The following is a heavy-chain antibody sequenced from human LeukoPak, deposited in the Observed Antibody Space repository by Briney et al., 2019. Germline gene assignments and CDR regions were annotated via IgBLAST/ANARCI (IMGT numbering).Heavy chain of an antibody. Sequence: SEALSLTCTVSGGSISTYYWSWIRQPPGKGLEWIGYIFYSGSSNYNPSLKSRVTISVDTSKNQFSLKLSSVTAADTAVYYCARGREWIQLPAMRSYYYMDVWGRGTTVTVSS. J-gene: IGHJ6*03. CDR1: GGSISTYY. CDR2: IFYSGSS. CDR3: ARGREWIQLPAMRSYYYMDV. V-gene: IGHV4-59*01. D-gene: IGHD5-18*01.